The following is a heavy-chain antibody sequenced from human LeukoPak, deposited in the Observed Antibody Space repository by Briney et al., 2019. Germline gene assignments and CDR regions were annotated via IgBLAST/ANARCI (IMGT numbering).Heavy chain of an antibody. CDR2: ISGSGGST. J-gene: IGHJ4*02. D-gene: IGHD3-10*01. CDR3: AKVKASSGSGEGFAY. V-gene: IGHV3-23*01. CDR1: GFTFSSYA. Sequence: PGGSLRLSCAASGFTFSSYAMSWLRQAPGKGLEWVSGISGSGGSTYYADCVKGRFTISRDNSKNTLYLQMNSLRPEDTAVYYCAKVKASSGSGEGFAYWGQGTLVTVPS.